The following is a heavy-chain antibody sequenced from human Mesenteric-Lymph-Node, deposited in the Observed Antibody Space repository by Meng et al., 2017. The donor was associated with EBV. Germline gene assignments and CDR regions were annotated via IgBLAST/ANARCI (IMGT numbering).Heavy chain of an antibody. V-gene: IGHV3-11*01. CDR1: GFTFSDYY. CDR3: ARDPGYGGRFEY. D-gene: IGHD5-18*01. J-gene: IGHJ4*02. Sequence: QVHLEESGGGLVKPGGSLRLSCAASGFTFSDYYMSWIRQAPGKGLEWISYIGGTTTATYYADSVKGRFTISRDNARDSLYLQMNNLRVDDTAVYYCARDPGYGGRFEYWGQGTLVTVSS. CDR2: IGGTTTAT.